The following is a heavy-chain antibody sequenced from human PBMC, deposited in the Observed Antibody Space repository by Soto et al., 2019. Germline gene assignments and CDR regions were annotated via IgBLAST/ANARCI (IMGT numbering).Heavy chain of an antibody. D-gene: IGHD3-16*01. J-gene: IGHJ4*02. V-gene: IGHV1-69*01. CDR2: IIPIFGTA. Sequence: QVQLVQSGAEVKKPGSSVKVSCKASGGTFSSYAISWVRQAPGQGLEWMGGIIPIFGTANYAQKFQGRVTITADESTSTAYMELSSLRSEDTSVYYCAFHYVWGTEVEYYFDYWGQGTLVTVSS. CDR1: GGTFSSYA. CDR3: AFHYVWGTEVEYYFDY.